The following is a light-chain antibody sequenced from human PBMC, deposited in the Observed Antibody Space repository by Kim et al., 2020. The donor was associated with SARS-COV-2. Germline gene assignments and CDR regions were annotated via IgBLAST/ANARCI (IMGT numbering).Light chain of an antibody. CDR2: ANS. J-gene: IGLJ1*01. Sequence: QRVTISCTGMGSNLGAGYDVHWYQHVPGTAPNLLIYANSIRPSGVPDRFSGSKSGTSASLAITGLQTEDESDYYCQSYDSSLSGYVVGTGTKVTVL. CDR3: QSYDSSLSGYV. V-gene: IGLV1-40*01. CDR1: GSNLGAGYD.